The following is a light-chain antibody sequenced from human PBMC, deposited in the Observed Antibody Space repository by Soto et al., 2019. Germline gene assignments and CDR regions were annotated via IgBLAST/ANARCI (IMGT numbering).Light chain of an antibody. CDR2: GAS. J-gene: IGKJ5*01. CDR1: QSISDT. CDR3: QQYNNWPPIT. V-gene: IGKV3-15*01. Sequence: EIVMTQSPATLSVSPWGRATLSCRASQSISDTLAWYQQKPGQAPRLLIHGASTRATGFPARFSGSGSGTEFTLTISSLQSEDFAVYFCQQYNNWPPITFGQGTRLEIK.